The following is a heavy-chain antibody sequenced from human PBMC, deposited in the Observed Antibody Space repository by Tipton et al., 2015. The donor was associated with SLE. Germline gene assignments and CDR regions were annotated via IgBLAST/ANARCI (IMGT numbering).Heavy chain of an antibody. D-gene: IGHD3-10*01. V-gene: IGHV4-59*01. Sequence: TLSLTCTVSGGSISSYYWSWIRQPPGKGLEWIGYIYYSGSTNYSGSTNYNPSLKSRVTISLDTSKNQFSLKLSSVTAADTAVYYCARGGVLGFHPSAFDIWGQGTMVTFSS. CDR2: IYYSGSTNYSGST. CDR1: GGSISSYY. CDR3: ARGGVLGFHPSAFDI. J-gene: IGHJ3*02.